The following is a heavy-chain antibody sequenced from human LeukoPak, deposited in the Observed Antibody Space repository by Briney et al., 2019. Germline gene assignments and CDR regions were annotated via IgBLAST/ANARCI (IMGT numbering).Heavy chain of an antibody. CDR3: AREYCSSTSCYRYFDY. D-gene: IGHD2-2*02. J-gene: IGHJ4*02. CDR1: GYTFTGHY. Sequence: ASVKVSCKASGYTFTGHYMHWVRQAPGQGLEWMGWINPNSGGTNYAQKFQGWVTMTRDTSISTAYMELSRLRSDDTAVYYCAREYCSSTSCYRYFDYWGQGTLVTVSS. V-gene: IGHV1-2*04. CDR2: INPNSGGT.